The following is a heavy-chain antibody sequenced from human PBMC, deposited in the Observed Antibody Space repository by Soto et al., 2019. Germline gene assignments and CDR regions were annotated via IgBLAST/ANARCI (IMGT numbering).Heavy chain of an antibody. CDR2: IIPIFGTA. Sequence: QVQLVQSGAEVKKPGSSVKVSCKASGGTFSSYAISWVRQAPGQGLEWMGGIIPIFGTANYAQKFQGRVTTTADEAKSTAYMELSSLRSEDTAVYYCASSVAKYYYYGMDVWGQGTTVTVSS. V-gene: IGHV1-69*12. D-gene: IGHD5-12*01. J-gene: IGHJ6*02. CDR1: GGTFSSYA. CDR3: ASSVAKYYYYGMDV.